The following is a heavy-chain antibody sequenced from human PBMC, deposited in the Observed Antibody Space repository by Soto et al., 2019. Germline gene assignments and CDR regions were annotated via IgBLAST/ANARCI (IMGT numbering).Heavy chain of an antibody. CDR1: GFTFSSYS. D-gene: IGHD2-2*01. Sequence: EVQLVESGGGLVQPGGSLRLSCAASGFTFSSYSMNWVRQAPGKGLEWVSYISSSSSTIYYADSVKGRFTISRDNVKKSLYLQKNTLRVEDTEVYYCARDWDPHSCSSTRCNYYYYMDVWGKGTTVTVSS. V-gene: IGHV3-48*01. CDR3: ARDWDPHSCSSTRCNYYYYMDV. CDR2: ISSSSSTI. J-gene: IGHJ6*03.